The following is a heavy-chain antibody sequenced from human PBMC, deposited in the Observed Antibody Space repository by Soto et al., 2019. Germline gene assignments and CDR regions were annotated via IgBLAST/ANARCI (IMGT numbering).Heavy chain of an antibody. CDR1: GGTFSSYT. CDR2: IIPILGIA. V-gene: IGHV1-69*08. Sequence: QVQLVQSGAEVKKPGSSVKVSCKASGGTFSSYTISWVRQAPGQGLEWMGRIIPILGIANYAQKFQGRVTLTADKYTSTAYMEQSSMRSEDPAVYYCVRDQPPVECIGSTSCYVGYYYYFYFIDVLGKGTTVTVSS. CDR3: VRDQPPVECIGSTSCYVGYYYYFYFIDV. J-gene: IGHJ6*03. D-gene: IGHD2-2*01.